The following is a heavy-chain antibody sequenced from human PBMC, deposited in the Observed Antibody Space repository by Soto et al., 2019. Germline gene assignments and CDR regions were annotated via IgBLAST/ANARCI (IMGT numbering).Heavy chain of an antibody. D-gene: IGHD3-10*01. CDR2: VHHSGRS. CDR3: AHTIGSGSYIPY. Sequence: QVQLQESGPGLTKPSGTLSLTCAVSGDSISNNNWWSWVRQPPGKGLEWIGEVHHSGRSNSNPSLKSRVPMSIDTSKNQFSLRLDSVTAADTAVYYCAHTIGSGSYIPYWGQGTLVTVSS. J-gene: IGHJ4*02. CDR1: GDSISNNNW. V-gene: IGHV4-4*02.